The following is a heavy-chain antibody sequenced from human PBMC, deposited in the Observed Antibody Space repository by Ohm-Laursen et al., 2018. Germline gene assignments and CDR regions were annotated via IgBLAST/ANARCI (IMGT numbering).Heavy chain of an antibody. CDR3: ARAVRYHLLYDP. D-gene: IGHD2-2*01. V-gene: IGHV1-8*01. Sequence: ASVKVSCKASRYTFSRYDIIWVRQASGQGPEWMGWMNPNSHNTGYARKFRGRVSMTSDSSISTAYMELYSLTSEDTATYYCARAVRYHLLYDPWGQGTLVTVSS. CDR2: MNPNSHNT. CDR1: RYTFSRYD. J-gene: IGHJ5*02.